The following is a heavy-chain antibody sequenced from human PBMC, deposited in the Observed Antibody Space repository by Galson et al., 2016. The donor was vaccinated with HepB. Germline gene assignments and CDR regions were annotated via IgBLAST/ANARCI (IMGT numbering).Heavy chain of an antibody. V-gene: IGHV3-74*01. CDR2: INEDGSTT. D-gene: IGHD1-26*01. Sequence: SLRLSCAASGSTFSNFWMHWVRQAPGKGLVWVSRINEDGSTTSYADSVKGRFIISRDNAQNTLFLQMNSLRAEDTGVYYCARDLAGAFDYWGQGTLVTVSS. J-gene: IGHJ4*02. CDR3: ARDLAGAFDY. CDR1: GSTFSNFW.